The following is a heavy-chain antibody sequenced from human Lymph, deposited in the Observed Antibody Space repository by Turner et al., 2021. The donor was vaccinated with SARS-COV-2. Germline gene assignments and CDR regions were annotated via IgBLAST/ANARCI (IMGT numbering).Heavy chain of an antibody. Sequence: QVQLVQSGAEVKKPGSSVKVSCKASGGTFSSYAISWVRQAPGQGLEWMGGIIPILRIATYAQKFQGRVTITADKSTSTAYMERSSLGSEETAVFYCARVVGGFGELGYYYYYGMDVWGQGTTVTVSS. CDR2: IIPILRIA. J-gene: IGHJ6*02. CDR3: ARVVGGFGELGYYYYYGMDV. D-gene: IGHD3-10*01. CDR1: GGTFSSYA. V-gene: IGHV1-69*10.